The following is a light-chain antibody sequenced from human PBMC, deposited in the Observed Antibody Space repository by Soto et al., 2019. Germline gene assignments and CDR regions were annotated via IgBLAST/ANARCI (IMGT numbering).Light chain of an antibody. CDR3: QTWGTGINWV. V-gene: IGLV4-69*01. CDR2: LTSDGSH. CDR1: SGHSSYA. Sequence: QLVLTQSPSASASLGASVKLTCTLSSGHSSYAIAWHQLLPEKGPRFLMKLTSDGSHSKGDGIPDRFSGSSSGAERYLTISSLQSEDEADYYCQTWGTGINWVFGGGTKL. J-gene: IGLJ3*02.